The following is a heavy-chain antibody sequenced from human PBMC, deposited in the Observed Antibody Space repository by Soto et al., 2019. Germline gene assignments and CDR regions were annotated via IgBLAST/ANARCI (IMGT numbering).Heavy chain of an antibody. CDR2: IDHSGVT. V-gene: IGHV4-31*03. D-gene: IGHD6-19*01. J-gene: IGHJ4*02. Sequence: QVQLQESGPGLVKPSQTLSLTCTVSGDSISSGGYYWSWIRQLPGKGLEWIGYIDHSGVTNYNPSLMRRVTVSVATSKKQFSLYLSSVAAADTAVYYCARGGRAYSGGWTYYFDYCGQGTLVTVSS. CDR1: GDSISSGGYY. CDR3: ARGGRAYSGGWTYYFDY.